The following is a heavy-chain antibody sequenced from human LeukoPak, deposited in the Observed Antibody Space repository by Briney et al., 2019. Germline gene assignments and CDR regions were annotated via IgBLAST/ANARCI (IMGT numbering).Heavy chain of an antibody. V-gene: IGHV3-48*01. J-gene: IGHJ4*02. CDR2: ITNCGNSK. Sequence: GGSLRLSCAASEFTFSSYSMNWVRQAPGRGLEWVSYITNCGNSKSYADSVKGRFTISRDNTKNSLYLQMNGLRAEDTAVYYCARTRSNGYLTFDYWGQGILVTVSS. CDR3: ARTRSNGYLTFDY. D-gene: IGHD3-22*01. CDR1: EFTFSSYS.